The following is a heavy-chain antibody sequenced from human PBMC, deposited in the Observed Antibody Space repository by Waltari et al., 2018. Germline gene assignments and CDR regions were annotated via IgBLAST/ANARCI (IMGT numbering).Heavy chain of an antibody. J-gene: IGHJ4*02. Sequence: QVQLVQSGAEVKKPGASVKVSCKASGYTFTSYGISWVRHAPGQGLEWMGWISAYNGNTNYAQKLQGRVTMTTDTSTSTAYMELRSLRSDDTAVYYCARDNSGGGSYFVFGYWGQGTLVTVSS. V-gene: IGHV1-18*01. CDR1: GYTFTSYG. CDR2: ISAYNGNT. D-gene: IGHD1-26*01. CDR3: ARDNSGGGSYFVFGY.